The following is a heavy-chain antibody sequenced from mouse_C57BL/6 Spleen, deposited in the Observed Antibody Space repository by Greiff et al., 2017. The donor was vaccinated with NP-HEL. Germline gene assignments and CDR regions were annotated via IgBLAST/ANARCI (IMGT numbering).Heavy chain of an antibody. V-gene: IGHV1-50*01. CDR1: GYTFTSYW. CDR2: IDPSDSYT. Sequence: QVQLQQPGAELVKPGASVKLSCKASGYTFTSYWMQWVKQRPGQGLEWIGEIDPSDSYTNYNQKFKGKATLTVDTSSSTAYMQLSSLTSEDSAVYYCARVRDYWGQSTTLTVSS. J-gene: IGHJ2*01. CDR3: ARVRDY. D-gene: IGHD3-2*02.